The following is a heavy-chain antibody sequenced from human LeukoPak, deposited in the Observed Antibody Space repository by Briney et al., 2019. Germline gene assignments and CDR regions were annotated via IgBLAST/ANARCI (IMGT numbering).Heavy chain of an antibody. CDR2: INQDGSEK. D-gene: IGHD6-19*01. CDR1: GGSLSGYN. V-gene: IGHV3-7*01. J-gene: IGHJ4*02. Sequence: PSETLSLTCAVYGGSLSGYNWTWVRQAPGMGLEWVANINQDGSEKYYVESVKGRFTISRDNAKNSVYLQMSSLGAEDTAVYYCARDESSGWGYWGQGTLVAVSS. CDR3: ARDESSGWGY.